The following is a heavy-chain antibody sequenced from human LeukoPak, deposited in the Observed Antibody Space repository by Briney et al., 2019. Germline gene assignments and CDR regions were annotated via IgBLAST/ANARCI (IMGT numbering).Heavy chain of an antibody. D-gene: IGHD2-15*01. Sequence: SVKVSCKASGGTFSSYAISWVRQAPGQGLEWMGRIIPILGIANYAQKFQGRVTMTEDTSTDTAYMELSSLRSGDTAVYYCATPLYCSGGSCYLFDYWGQGTLVTVSS. CDR1: GGTFSSYA. CDR3: ATPLYCSGGSCYLFDY. V-gene: IGHV1-69*04. CDR2: IIPILGIA. J-gene: IGHJ4*02.